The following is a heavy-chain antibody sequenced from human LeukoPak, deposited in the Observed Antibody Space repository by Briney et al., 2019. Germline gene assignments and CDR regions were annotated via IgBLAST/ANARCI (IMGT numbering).Heavy chain of an antibody. CDR1: GGSFSGYY. V-gene: IGHV4-34*01. D-gene: IGHD2-15*01. CDR2: INHSGST. J-gene: IGHJ4*02. CDR3: ARGRVVVAATPNLFDY. Sequence: PSETLSLTCAVYGGSFSGYYWSWIRQPPGKGLEWIGEINHSGSTNYNPSLKSRVTISVDTSKNQFSLKLSSVTAADTAVYYCARGRVVVAATPNLFDYWGQGTLVTVSS.